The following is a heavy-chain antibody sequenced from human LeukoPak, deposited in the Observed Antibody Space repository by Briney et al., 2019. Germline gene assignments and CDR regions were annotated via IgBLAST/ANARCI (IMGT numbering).Heavy chain of an antibody. CDR2: IRPEGNEK. V-gene: IGHV3-7*04. Sequence: PGGSLRLSCAVSGFTFSDFWMSWVRQAPGRGLEWVANIRPEGNEKYHVESVKGRLTISRDNAKNSLFLQMNGLRVEDTAVYYCARGDAFSGDHWGQGTLVTVSS. CDR3: ARGDAFSGDH. J-gene: IGHJ4*02. CDR1: GFTFSDFW.